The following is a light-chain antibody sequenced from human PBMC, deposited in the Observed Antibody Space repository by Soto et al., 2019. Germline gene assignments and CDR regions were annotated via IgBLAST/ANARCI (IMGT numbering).Light chain of an antibody. J-gene: IGLJ7*01. Sequence: QSVLTQPPSVSAAPGQKVTISCSGSSSNIGNNYVSWYQQLPGTAPKLLIYDNNKRPSGIPDRFSGSKSGTSATLGITGLQTGEEADYYCGTWDSSLSAAVFGGGTQLTVL. CDR1: SSNIGNNY. CDR3: GTWDSSLSAAV. CDR2: DNN. V-gene: IGLV1-51*01.